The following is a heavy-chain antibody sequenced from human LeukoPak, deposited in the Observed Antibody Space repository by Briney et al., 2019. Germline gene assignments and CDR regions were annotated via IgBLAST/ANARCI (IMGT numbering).Heavy chain of an antibody. CDR1: GFTFSSYW. J-gene: IGHJ5*02. D-gene: IGHD2-8*01. V-gene: IGHV3-7*03. Sequence: GGSLRLSCVASGFTFSSYWMSWVRQAPGKGLEWVANIKQDGSEKYYVDYVKGRFTISRDNAKKSLYLQMNSLRAEDTAVYYCARERAHCTNGVCEFDPWGQGTLVTVSS. CDR2: IKQDGSEK. CDR3: ARERAHCTNGVCEFDP.